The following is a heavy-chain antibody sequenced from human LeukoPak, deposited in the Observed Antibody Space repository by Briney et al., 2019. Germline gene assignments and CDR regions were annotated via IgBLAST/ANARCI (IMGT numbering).Heavy chain of an antibody. CDR3: AKGDCSSTSCYLFDY. CDR2: TSGSGGST. D-gene: IGHD2-2*01. J-gene: IGHJ4*02. V-gene: IGHV3-23*01. Sequence: GGSLRLSCAASGFTFSSYAMSWVRQAPGKGLEWVSATSGSGGSTYYADSVKGRFTISRDNSKNTLYLQMNSLRAEDTAVYYCAKGDCSSTSCYLFDYWGQGTLVTVSS. CDR1: GFTFSSYA.